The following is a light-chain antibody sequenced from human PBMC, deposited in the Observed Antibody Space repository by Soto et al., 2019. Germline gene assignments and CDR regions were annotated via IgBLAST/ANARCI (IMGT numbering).Light chain of an antibody. Sequence: QSALTQPASVSGSPGQSITISCTGTSSDVGGYNFVSWYQHHPGKAPKLMIYDVTNRPSGVSNRFSSSKSGNTASLTISGLQAEDEADYYCSSYTSSSTLVFGTGTKLTVL. V-gene: IGLV2-14*03. CDR1: SSDVGGYNF. CDR2: DVT. J-gene: IGLJ1*01. CDR3: SSYTSSSTLV.